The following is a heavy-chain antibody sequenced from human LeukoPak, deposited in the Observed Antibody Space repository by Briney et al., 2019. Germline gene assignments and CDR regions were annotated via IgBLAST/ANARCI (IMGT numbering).Heavy chain of an antibody. V-gene: IGHV3-21*01. CDR2: ISSSSYI. J-gene: IGHJ3*02. D-gene: IGHD3-22*01. CDR3: ARDYEYYDSSGCAFDI. Sequence: GGSLRLSCAASGFTFSSYSMNWVRQAPGKGLEWVSSISSSSYIYYADSVKGRFTISRDNAKNSLYLQMNSLRAEDSAVYYCARDYEYYDSSGCAFDIWGQGTMVTVSS. CDR1: GFTFSSYS.